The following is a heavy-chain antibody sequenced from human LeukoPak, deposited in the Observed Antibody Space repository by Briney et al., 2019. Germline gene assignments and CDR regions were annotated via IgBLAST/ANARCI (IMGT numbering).Heavy chain of an antibody. Sequence: GGSLRLSCAASGFTFSDHAMSWVRQAPGKGLEWVSTISGSGGSTYYADSVKGRFTISRDNSKNTLYLQMDTLRAEDTAVYYCAKVPGSSITRYFYFDYWGQGTLVPVSS. CDR2: ISGSGGST. CDR1: GFTFSDHA. D-gene: IGHD6-13*01. J-gene: IGHJ4*02. CDR3: AKVPGSSITRYFYFDY. V-gene: IGHV3-23*01.